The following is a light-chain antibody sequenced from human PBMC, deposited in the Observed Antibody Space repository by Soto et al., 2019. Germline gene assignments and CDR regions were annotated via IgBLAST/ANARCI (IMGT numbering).Light chain of an antibody. CDR2: GAS. CDR3: QQYNNWPPIT. V-gene: IGKV3D-15*01. J-gene: IGKJ4*01. CDR1: QSISSS. Sequence: DIVLTQSPGTLSLSPGERATLSCRASQSISSSFLAWYQQKPGQAPSLLIYGASTRATGIPARFSGSGSGTDFTLTISSLQSEDFAVYYCQQYNNWPPITFGGGTKVDIK.